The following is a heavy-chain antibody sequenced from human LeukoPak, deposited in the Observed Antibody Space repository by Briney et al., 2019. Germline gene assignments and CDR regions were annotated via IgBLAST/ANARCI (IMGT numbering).Heavy chain of an antibody. D-gene: IGHD3-10*01. CDR1: GYTFTDYN. Sequence: GASVKVSCKASGYTFTDYNIHWVRQAPGQGLEWMGWIGPNSGGTNCAQKFQGRVTMTRDTSITTAYMELSRLRSDDTAMYYCTVWFGELTHWGQGTLVTVSS. CDR2: IGPNSGGT. V-gene: IGHV1-2*02. CDR3: TVWFGELTH. J-gene: IGHJ4*02.